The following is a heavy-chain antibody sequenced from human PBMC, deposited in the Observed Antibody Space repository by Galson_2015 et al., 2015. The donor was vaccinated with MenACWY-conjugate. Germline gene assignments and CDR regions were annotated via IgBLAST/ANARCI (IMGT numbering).Heavy chain of an antibody. Sequence: SLRLSCAASGFTFNDYWMHWVRQPPGKGLEWISYIKADGSFSNYADSVKGRFTISTDNAKNMVYLQMDGLGDEDTAVYYCASYPTWYSSPYYYMDVWGKGTTVTVSS. CDR3: ASYPTWYSSPYYYMDV. CDR2: IKADGSFS. J-gene: IGHJ6*03. D-gene: IGHD6-13*01. CDR1: GFTFNDYW. V-gene: IGHV3-74*01.